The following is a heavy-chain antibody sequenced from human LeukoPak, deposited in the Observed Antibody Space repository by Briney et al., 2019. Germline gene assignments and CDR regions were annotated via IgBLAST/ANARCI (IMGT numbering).Heavy chain of an antibody. D-gene: IGHD2-2*01. V-gene: IGHV4-59*01. J-gene: IGHJ4*02. CDR1: GGSMRNYY. Sequence: PSETLSLTCAVSGGSMRNYYWSWIRQPPGKGLEWIGYTYDSGSSSYNPSLRSRVSISIETSKNQFSLNVSAVTAADTAVYFCARGWASSWYYFDFWGQGTLVTVSS. CDR2: TYDSGSS. CDR3: ARGWASSWYYFDF.